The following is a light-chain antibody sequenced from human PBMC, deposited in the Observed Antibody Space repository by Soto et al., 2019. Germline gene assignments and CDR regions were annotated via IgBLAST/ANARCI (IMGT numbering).Light chain of an antibody. Sequence: QSALTQPASVSGSPGQSITISCTGTSSDVGGYNYVSWYQQHPSKAPKLMIYDVSNRPSGVSNRFSGSKSGNTASLTISGLQAEDEADYYCSSYTSSSTHNVVFGGGTKLTVL. J-gene: IGLJ2*01. V-gene: IGLV2-14*01. CDR1: SSDVGGYNY. CDR2: DVS. CDR3: SSYTSSSTHNVV.